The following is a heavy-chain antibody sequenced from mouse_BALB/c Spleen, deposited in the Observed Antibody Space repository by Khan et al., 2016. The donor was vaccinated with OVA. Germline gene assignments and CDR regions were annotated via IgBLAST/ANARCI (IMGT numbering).Heavy chain of an antibody. V-gene: IGHV3-2*02. CDR3: ECGRLLLRYPDYFDY. D-gene: IGHD1-1*01. CDR1: GYSINSDYA. J-gene: IGHJ2*01. Sequence: EVKLLESGPGLLKPSQSLSLTCTVTGYSINSDYAWNWIRQFPGNQLEWMAYIGYSGSTTYNPSLRSRISITRDTSKNPFFLQLNSVTTEDTATYYFECGRLLLRYPDYFDYWGQGTTLTVSS. CDR2: IGYSGST.